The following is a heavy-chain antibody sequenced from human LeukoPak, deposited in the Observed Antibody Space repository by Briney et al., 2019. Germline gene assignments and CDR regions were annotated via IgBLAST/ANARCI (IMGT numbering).Heavy chain of an antibody. CDR3: ARSQTYDFWSGKAHYFDY. D-gene: IGHD3-3*01. Sequence: SETLSLTCAVYGGSFSSYYWSWIRQPPGKGLEWIGYIYYSGSTNYNPSLKSRVTISVDTSKNQFSLKLSSVTAADTAVYYCARSQTYDFWSGKAHYFDYWGQGTLVTVSS. J-gene: IGHJ4*02. CDR1: GGSFSSYY. V-gene: IGHV4-59*08. CDR2: IYYSGST.